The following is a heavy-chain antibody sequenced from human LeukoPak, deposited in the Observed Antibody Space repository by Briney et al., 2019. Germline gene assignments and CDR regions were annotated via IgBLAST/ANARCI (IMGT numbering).Heavy chain of an antibody. CDR2: IYYSGTT. Sequence: PSETLSLTCTVSGGSISSSPYYWGWIRQPPGKGLEWIGSIYYSGTTHYNPSLESRVTISVDTSKNQFSLKLASVTAADTAVYYCARGYRYCSGGSCYGNWFDPWGQGTLVTVSS. J-gene: IGHJ5*02. CDR3: ARGYRYCSGGSCYGNWFDP. CDR1: GGSISSSPYY. D-gene: IGHD2-15*01. V-gene: IGHV4-39*07.